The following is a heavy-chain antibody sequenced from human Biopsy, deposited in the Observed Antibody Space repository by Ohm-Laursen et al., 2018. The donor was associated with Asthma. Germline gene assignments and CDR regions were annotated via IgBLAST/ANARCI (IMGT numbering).Heavy chain of an antibody. V-gene: IGHV1-69*01. CDR3: ARDVSYGSGRSGV. J-gene: IGHJ6*02. D-gene: IGHD3-10*01. Sequence: GSSVKVSCNASGGTFSSYEINWVRQAPGQGLEWMGGIIPIFETAHYAQKFRGRITINADESTSTIYMVLSSLRSEGTAVYYCARDVSYGSGRSGVWGQGTMVTVSS. CDR2: IIPIFETA. CDR1: GGTFSSYE.